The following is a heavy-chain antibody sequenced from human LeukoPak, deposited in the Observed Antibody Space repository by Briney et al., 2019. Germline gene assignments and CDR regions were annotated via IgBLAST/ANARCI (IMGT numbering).Heavy chain of an antibody. CDR1: GGSISSYY. CDR3: ARGGNYGDYDGYFDY. D-gene: IGHD4-17*01. J-gene: IGHJ4*02. V-gene: IGHV4-59*08. CDR2: IYYSGST. Sequence: SETLSLTCTVSGGSISSYYWSWVRQPPGKGLEWVGYIYYSGSTNYNPSLRSRVTISVDTSKNQFSLKLSSVTAADTAVYYCARGGNYGDYDGYFDYWGQGTLVTVSS.